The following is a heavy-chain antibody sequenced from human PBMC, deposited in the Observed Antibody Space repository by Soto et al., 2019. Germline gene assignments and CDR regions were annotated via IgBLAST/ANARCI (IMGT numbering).Heavy chain of an antibody. CDR3: ARVCEMATVAACDY. CDR2: IYPGDSDT. Sequence: PGESLKISCRVSGYTFTNYWIAWVRQMPGKGLEWMGIIYPGDSDTRYSPSFQGQVTISVDKSINTAYLQWSSLKASDSAMYYCARVCEMATVAACDYWGQGTLVTVSS. CDR1: GYTFTNYW. D-gene: IGHD6-13*01. J-gene: IGHJ4*02. V-gene: IGHV5-51*01.